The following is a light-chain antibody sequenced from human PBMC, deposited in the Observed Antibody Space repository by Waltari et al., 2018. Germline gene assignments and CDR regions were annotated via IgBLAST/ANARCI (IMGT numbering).Light chain of an antibody. J-gene: IGKJ2*01. CDR3: QQSYSSPYT. Sequence: DNQMTQSPSSLSASVGDRVTITCRARQSISTYLNWYQQKPGKPPKILIFGVSNLESGVPSRFSGSGAGTDFSLTITSLQPDDFATYYCQQSYSSPYTFGQGTKLEIK. V-gene: IGKV1-39*01. CDR2: GVS. CDR1: QSISTY.